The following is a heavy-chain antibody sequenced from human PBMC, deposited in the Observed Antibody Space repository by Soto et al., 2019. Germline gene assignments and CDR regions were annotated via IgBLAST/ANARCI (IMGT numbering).Heavy chain of an antibody. CDR3: AGMPYTSGLRFDP. CDR1: GDSYSISTYS. V-gene: IGHV4-30-2*01. J-gene: IGHJ5*02. D-gene: IGHD6-19*01. Sequence: SETLSLTCNMSGDSYSISTYSWSWIRQPPGKALQWIGFIYQSGVTSYNPSLASRVSISLDRSNNQCSLRLKSVTAADTAVYFCAGMPYTSGLRFDPWGPGTLVTVSS. CDR2: IYQSGVT.